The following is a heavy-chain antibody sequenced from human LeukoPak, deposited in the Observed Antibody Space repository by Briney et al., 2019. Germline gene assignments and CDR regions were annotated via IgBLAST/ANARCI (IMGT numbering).Heavy chain of an antibody. D-gene: IGHD3-22*01. CDR3: ARDNYDSSGYYPFDY. Sequence: GGSLRLSCAASGFTVSSNYMSWVRQAPGKGLEWVSVIYSGGSTYYADSVKGRFTISRDNSKNTLYLQMNSLRAEDTAVYYCARDNYDSSGYYPFDYWGQGTLVIVSS. CDR2: IYSGGST. V-gene: IGHV3-53*01. CDR1: GFTVSSNY. J-gene: IGHJ4*02.